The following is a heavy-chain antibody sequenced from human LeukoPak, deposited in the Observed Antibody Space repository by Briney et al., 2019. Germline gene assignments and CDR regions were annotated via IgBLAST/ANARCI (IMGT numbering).Heavy chain of an antibody. CDR1: GFTLKCYR. J-gene: IGHJ4*02. CDR3: ARGPMVRTNLFDY. Sequence: GSLKLSRSAPGFTLKCYRMQLVRQAPGKGVVWVPRINSDGSRTSYADSVKGRFTISRDNAKNTLYLQMNSLRAEDTAVYYCARGPMVRTNLFDYWGQGTLVTVSS. D-gene: IGHD3-10*01. V-gene: IGHV3-74*01. CDR2: INSDGSRT.